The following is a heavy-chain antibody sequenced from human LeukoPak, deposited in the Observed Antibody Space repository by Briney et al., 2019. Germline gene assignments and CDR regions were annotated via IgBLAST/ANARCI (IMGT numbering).Heavy chain of an antibody. CDR1: GYSFTSYW. V-gene: IGHV5-51*01. Sequence: GESLKISCKSSGYSFTSYWNAWVRQMPGKGLEWMGIIYPGDSDTRYSPSFQGQVTISADKFISTAYLQWSRLKASDTAMYYCARIIAAAGAFDIWGQGTMVTVSS. J-gene: IGHJ3*02. CDR2: IYPGDSDT. CDR3: ARIIAAAGAFDI. D-gene: IGHD6-13*01.